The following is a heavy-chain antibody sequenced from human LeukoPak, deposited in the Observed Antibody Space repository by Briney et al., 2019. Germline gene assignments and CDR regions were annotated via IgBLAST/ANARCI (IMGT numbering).Heavy chain of an antibody. D-gene: IGHD2-21*02. CDR3: ARRLHYFDY. CDR2: IRYSGTT. Sequence: SETLSLTCTLSGGSISSTYDHWDWVRQPPGKGLEWMGSIRYSGTTYYNPSLKGRVTIFVDTSNNQFSLRLSSVTAADTAVYYCARRLHYFDYWGQGSLVTVSS. V-gene: IGHV4-39*01. J-gene: IGHJ4*02. CDR1: GGSISSTYDH.